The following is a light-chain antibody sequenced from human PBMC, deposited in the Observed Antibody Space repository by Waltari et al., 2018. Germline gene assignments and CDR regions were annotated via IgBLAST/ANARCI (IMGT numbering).Light chain of an antibody. CDR1: SSDVGGYNF. V-gene: IGLV2-11*01. Sequence: QSALTQPRSVSGSPGQSVTISCTGTSSDVGGYNFVSWYQQHPGKAPKFMIYDVNKRPSGGPDRVAGSKSGNTASLTISGLQAEDEADYYCCSYAGSYTFVFGGGTKLTVL. CDR2: DVN. CDR3: CSYAGSYTFV. J-gene: IGLJ2*01.